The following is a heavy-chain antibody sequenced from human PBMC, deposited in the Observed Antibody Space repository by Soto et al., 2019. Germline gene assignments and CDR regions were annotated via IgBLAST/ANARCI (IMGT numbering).Heavy chain of an antibody. V-gene: IGHV3-23*01. D-gene: IGHD4-17*01. Sequence: EVQLLESGGGLVQPGGSLRLSCAASGFTFSGYVMSWVRQAPGKGLEWVSAISGSGGSTYYADSVKGRFTISRDNSKNTLYLQMNSLRAEDTAVYYCAKGGLGDHCDYVGDYWGQGTLVTVSS. CDR2: ISGSGGST. CDR1: GFTFSGYV. J-gene: IGHJ4*02. CDR3: AKGGLGDHCDYVGDY.